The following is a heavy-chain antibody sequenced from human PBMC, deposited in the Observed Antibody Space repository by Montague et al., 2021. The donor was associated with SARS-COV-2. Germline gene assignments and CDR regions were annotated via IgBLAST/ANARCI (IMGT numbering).Heavy chain of an antibody. CDR2: IYDSEST. Sequence: SETLSLTCTVSGLSISSSYWSWIRQAPGKGLEWIGYIYDSESTTYNPSLQSRVTISVDTSKNQFSLKLSSLTTADTAVYYCAGDGNRWSDLRYWGQGTLVTVSS. CDR1: GLSISSSY. V-gene: IGHV4-59*01. CDR3: AGDGNRWSDLRY. J-gene: IGHJ4*02. D-gene: IGHD2-15*01.